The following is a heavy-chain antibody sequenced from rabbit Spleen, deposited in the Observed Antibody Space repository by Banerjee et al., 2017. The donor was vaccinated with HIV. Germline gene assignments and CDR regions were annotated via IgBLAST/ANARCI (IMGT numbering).Heavy chain of an antibody. V-gene: IGHV1S45*01. CDR2: ISAGGSGST. CDR3: ARGPNMVLLVMLIPDYYYFEL. CDR1: GFDFSSSYY. D-gene: IGHD6-1*01. Sequence: QEQLEESGGGLVKPGASLTLTCKASGFDFSSSYYMCWVRQAPGKGPEWIACISAGGSGSTYYATWAKGRFTISKTSSTTVTLQMTSLTAADTATYFCARGPNMVLLVMLIPDYYYFELGGPGTLVTVS. J-gene: IGHJ4*01.